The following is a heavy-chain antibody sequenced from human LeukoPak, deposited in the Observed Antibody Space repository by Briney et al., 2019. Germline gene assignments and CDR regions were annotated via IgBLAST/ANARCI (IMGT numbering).Heavy chain of an antibody. CDR3: AKVGYYDSSGYYHYFDY. Sequence: PGGSLRLSCAASGFTFSSYGMHWVRQAPGKGLEWVAFIRYDGSNKYYADSVKSRFTISRDNSKNTLYLQMNSLRAEDTAVYYCAKVGYYDSSGYYHYFDYWGQGTLVTVSS. CDR2: IRYDGSNK. J-gene: IGHJ4*02. D-gene: IGHD3-22*01. CDR1: GFTFSSYG. V-gene: IGHV3-30*02.